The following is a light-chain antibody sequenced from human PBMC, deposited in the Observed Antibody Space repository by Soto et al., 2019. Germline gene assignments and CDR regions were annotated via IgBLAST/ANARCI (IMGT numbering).Light chain of an antibody. V-gene: IGLV2-14*01. CDR3: SSYASSSPPV. J-gene: IGLJ2*01. CDR1: SSDVGGYNF. CDR2: DVS. Sequence: QSALTQPASVSGSPGQSITISCTGTSSDVGGYNFVSWYQQHPGKAPKLMIYDVSNRPSGVSNRFSGSKSGDTASLTISGLQAEDGADYYCSSYASSSPPVFGGGTKVTVL.